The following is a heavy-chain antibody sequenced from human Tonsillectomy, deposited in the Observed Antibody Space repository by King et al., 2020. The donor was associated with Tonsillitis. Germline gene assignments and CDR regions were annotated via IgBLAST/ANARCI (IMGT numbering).Heavy chain of an antibody. CDR3: ARRVEMATISHDHPFDY. CDR2: IYNSVST. Sequence: VQLQESGPGLVKPSQTLSLSCTVSGASISSGGYYWSWIRQHPGTGLEWIGYIYNSVSTYYNPSLKSRVTISADTSKNQFALKLSSVTAADTAVYYCARRVEMATISHDHPFDYWGQGTLVTVSS. CDR1: GASISSGGYY. V-gene: IGHV4-31*03. J-gene: IGHJ4*02. D-gene: IGHD5-24*01.